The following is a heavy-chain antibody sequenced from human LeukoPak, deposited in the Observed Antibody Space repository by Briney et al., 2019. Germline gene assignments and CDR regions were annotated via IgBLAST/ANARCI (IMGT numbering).Heavy chain of an antibody. Sequence: GASLRLSCAASGFTFSSYAMSWVRQAPGKGLEWVSAISGSGGNTYYADSVKGRFTISRDNSKNTLYLQMNSLRAEDTAVYYCAREDAGEGYSSSWYWTVNNWFDPWGQGTLVTVSS. CDR1: GFTFSSYA. CDR2: ISGSGGNT. V-gene: IGHV3-23*01. CDR3: AREDAGEGYSSSWYWTVNNWFDP. J-gene: IGHJ5*02. D-gene: IGHD6-13*01.